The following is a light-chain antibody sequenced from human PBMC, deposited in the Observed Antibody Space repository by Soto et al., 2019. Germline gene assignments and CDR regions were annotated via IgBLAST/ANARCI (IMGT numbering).Light chain of an antibody. Sequence: EILLTQSPGTLSLSPGERATLSCRASQSVSSRSLAWYQQKGGQAPRLLIYGASNRATGIPDRFSGSGSGTDFTLTFSRLDPEDFAVYYCQHYGGSQGTFGQGTKVDIK. CDR3: QHYGGSQGT. V-gene: IGKV3-20*01. J-gene: IGKJ1*01. CDR1: QSVSSRS. CDR2: GAS.